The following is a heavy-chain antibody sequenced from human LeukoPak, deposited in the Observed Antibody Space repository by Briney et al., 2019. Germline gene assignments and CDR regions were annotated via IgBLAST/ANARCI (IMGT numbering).Heavy chain of an antibody. V-gene: IGHV4-4*07. CDR3: ASTPRGGASDY. CDR2: IDTSGNT. D-gene: IGHD1-26*01. CDR1: GGSISSYY. Sequence: PSETLSLTCTVSGGSISSYYWSWIRQPAGKGLEWIGRIDTSGNTNYKPSLKSRVTMSVDTSKNQFSLKLSSVTAADTAVYYCASTPRGGASDYWGQGTLVTVSS. J-gene: IGHJ4*02.